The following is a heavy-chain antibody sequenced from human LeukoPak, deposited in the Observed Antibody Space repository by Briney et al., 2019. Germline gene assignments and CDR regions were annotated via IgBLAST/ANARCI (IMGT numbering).Heavy chain of an antibody. CDR1: SHSITYNY. V-gene: IGHV4-38-2*02. CDR2: VSQRGIT. CDR3: VSHETPYYYIDV. J-gene: IGHJ6*03. Sequence: PSETLSLTCTVSSHSITYNYCGWIRQFPGKGLEWLGSVSQRGITYYNPSLQSRVTMSRDTSNNQLSLRLTFVTAADTAIYYCVSHETPYYYIDVWGKGTTVTISS.